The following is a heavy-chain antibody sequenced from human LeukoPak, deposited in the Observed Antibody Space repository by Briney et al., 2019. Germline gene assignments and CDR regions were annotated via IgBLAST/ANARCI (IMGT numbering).Heavy chain of an antibody. V-gene: IGHV3-23*01. D-gene: IGHD3-9*01. CDR1: GFTFSSYA. CDR2: ISGSGGST. Sequence: GGSLRLSCAASGFTFSSYAMSWVRQAPGKGLEWVSAISGSGGSTYSADSVKGRFTISRDNSKNTLYLQMNSLRAEDTAVYYCAKVKLALTFFDYWGQGTLVTVSS. CDR3: AKVKLALTFFDY. J-gene: IGHJ4*02.